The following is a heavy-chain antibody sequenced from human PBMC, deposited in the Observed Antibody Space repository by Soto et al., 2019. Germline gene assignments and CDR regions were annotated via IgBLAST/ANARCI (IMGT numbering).Heavy chain of an antibody. J-gene: IGHJ5*02. V-gene: IGHV6-1*01. CDR2: TYYRSKWYN. CDR1: GDSVSSNSAA. D-gene: IGHD6-13*01. Sequence: SQTLSLTCAISGDSVSSNSAAWNWIRQSPSRGLEWLGRTYYRSKWYNDYAVSVKGRITINPDTSKNQFSLQLNSVTPEDPAVYYCGRDPYSRNWFDPWGQGILVTVSS. CDR3: GRDPYSRNWFDP.